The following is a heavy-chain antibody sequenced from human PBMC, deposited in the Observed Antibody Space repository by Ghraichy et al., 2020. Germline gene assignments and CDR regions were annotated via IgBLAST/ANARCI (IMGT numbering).Heavy chain of an antibody. V-gene: IGHV3-23*01. CDR2: INTFGGNT. J-gene: IGHJ3*02. Sequence: GGSLRLSCAASGFTFSSYAMSWVRQAPGKGLEWVSGINTFGGNTYYADSVKGRITISRDNPKNTLYLQMNSLRAEDTAVYFCAKARVEDDYTYLRADAFDIWGQGTGVTVSS. CDR1: GFTFSSYA. CDR3: AKARVEDDYTYLRADAFDI. D-gene: IGHD5-24*01.